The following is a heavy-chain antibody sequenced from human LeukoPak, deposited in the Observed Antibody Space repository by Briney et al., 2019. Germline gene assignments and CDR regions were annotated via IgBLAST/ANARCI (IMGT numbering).Heavy chain of an antibody. D-gene: IGHD5-24*01. J-gene: IGHJ4*02. V-gene: IGHV1-46*01. CDR2: INPSGGST. Sequence: ASVKVSCKASGYTFTSYYMHWVRQAPGQGLEWMGIINPSGGSTSYAQKFQGRVTMTRDMSTSTVYMELSSLRSEDTAVYYCATTSMATTIDYWGQGTPVTVSS. CDR1: GYTFTSYY. CDR3: ATTSMATTIDY.